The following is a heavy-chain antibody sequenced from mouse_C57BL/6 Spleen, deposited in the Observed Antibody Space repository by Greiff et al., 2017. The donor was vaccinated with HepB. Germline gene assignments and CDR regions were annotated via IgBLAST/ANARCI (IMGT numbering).Heavy chain of an antibody. CDR1: GYTFTSYW. V-gene: IGHV1-7*01. Sequence: QVHVKQSGAELAKPGASVKLSCKASGYTFTSYWMHWVKQRPGQGLEWIGYINPSSGYTKYNQKFKDKATLTADKSSSTAYMQLSSLTYEDSAVYYCATAQATSYAMDYWGQGTSVTVSS. CDR3: ATAQATSYAMDY. D-gene: IGHD3-2*02. CDR2: INPSSGYT. J-gene: IGHJ4*01.